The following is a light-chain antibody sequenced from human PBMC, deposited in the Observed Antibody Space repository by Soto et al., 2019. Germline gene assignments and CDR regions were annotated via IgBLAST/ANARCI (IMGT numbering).Light chain of an antibody. J-gene: IGKJ1*01. CDR3: HHYHTYPWT. V-gene: IGKV1-5*01. CDR2: DAS. CDR1: QSISSW. Sequence: DIQMTQSASTLSASVGYRFTITCGARQSISSWLAWYQQKPVNAPKLLIYDASSFESRVPSRSRGSGSGTEFTLTISSLQPGDFETSSCHHYHTYPWTFGQGTKVDIK.